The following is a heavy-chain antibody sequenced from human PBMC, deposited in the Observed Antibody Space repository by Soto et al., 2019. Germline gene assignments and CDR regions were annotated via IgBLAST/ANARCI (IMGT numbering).Heavy chain of an antibody. J-gene: IGHJ4*02. CDR2: ISGSGGST. D-gene: IGHD3-10*01. Sequence: EVQLLESGGGLVQPGGSLRLSCAASGFTFSSYALSWVRQAPGKGLEWVSAISGSGGSTYYADSVKGRFTISRDNSKNTLYLQMNSLRAEDRAVYYCAKGSVLWFGELLYIDYWGQGTLVTVSS. V-gene: IGHV3-23*01. CDR1: GFTFSSYA. CDR3: AKGSVLWFGELLYIDY.